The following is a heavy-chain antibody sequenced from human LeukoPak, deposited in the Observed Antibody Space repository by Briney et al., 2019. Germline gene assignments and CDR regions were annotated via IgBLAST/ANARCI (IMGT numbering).Heavy chain of an antibody. CDR1: GYTFTSYG. Sequence: GASVKVSCKASGYTFTSYGISWVRQAPGQGLEWMGWISAYNGNTNYAQKLQGRVTMTTDTSTSTAYMELRSLRSDDTAVYYCAGGGFYSGYDSAHYYYYMDVWGKGTTVTVSS. V-gene: IGHV1-18*01. J-gene: IGHJ6*03. D-gene: IGHD5-12*01. CDR3: AGGGFYSGYDSAHYYYYMDV. CDR2: ISAYNGNT.